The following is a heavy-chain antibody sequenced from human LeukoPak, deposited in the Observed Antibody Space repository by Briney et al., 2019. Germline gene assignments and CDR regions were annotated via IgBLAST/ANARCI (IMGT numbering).Heavy chain of an antibody. CDR3: ARGAGIAVAGIRYYYMDV. Sequence: GGSLRLSCAASGFTFSDYYMSWIRQAPGKGLEWISYLSTSGSTIYYADSVKGRFTISRDNSKNTLYLQMNSLRAEDTAVYYCARGAGIAVAGIRYYYMDVWGKGTTVTISS. J-gene: IGHJ6*03. D-gene: IGHD6-19*01. CDR1: GFTFSDYY. V-gene: IGHV3-11*01. CDR2: LSTSGSTI.